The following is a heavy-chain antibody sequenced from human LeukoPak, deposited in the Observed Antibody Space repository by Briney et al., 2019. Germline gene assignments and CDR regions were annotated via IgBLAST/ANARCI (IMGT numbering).Heavy chain of an antibody. V-gene: IGHV5-51*01. CDR1: GYTFDIYW. CDR3: ARHIQGYSVDY. Sequence: GESLKISCKASGYTFDIYWIGWVRQMPGKGLEWMGIIYPRDSDTRYSPSFQGQVTISADKSIGTAYLQWNSLKASDTAMYYCARHIQGYSVDYWGQGTLVTVSS. J-gene: IGHJ4*02. CDR2: IYPRDSDT. D-gene: IGHD5-18*01.